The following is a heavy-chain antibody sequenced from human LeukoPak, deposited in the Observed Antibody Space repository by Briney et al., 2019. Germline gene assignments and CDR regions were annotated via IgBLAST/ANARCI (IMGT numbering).Heavy chain of an antibody. CDR3: AREGIVGATHGYETANWFDP. J-gene: IGHJ5*02. Sequence: SETLSLTCTVSGGSISSHYWSWIRQPPGKGLEWIGYIYYSGSTNYNPSLKSRVTISVDTSKNQFSLKLSSVTAADTAVYYCAREGIVGATHGYETANWFDPWGQGTLVTVSS. CDR2: IYYSGST. V-gene: IGHV4-59*11. D-gene: IGHD1-26*01. CDR1: GGSISSHY.